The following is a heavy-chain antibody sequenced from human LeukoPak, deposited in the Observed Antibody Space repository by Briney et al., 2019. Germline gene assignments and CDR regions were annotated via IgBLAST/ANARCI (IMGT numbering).Heavy chain of an antibody. D-gene: IGHD5-24*01. J-gene: IGHJ4*02. CDR3: ARDLFRGFMASEADYFDY. CDR2: IKQDGSVK. V-gene: IGHV3-7*01. Sequence: PGGSLRLSCAASGPSFSDHWMTWVRHPPGKGLEWVATIKQDGSVKYYLDSVKGRFTISRDNAKNSLYLQMNSLGAEDTAVYYCARDLFRGFMASEADYFDYWGQGTLVTVSS. CDR1: GPSFSDHW.